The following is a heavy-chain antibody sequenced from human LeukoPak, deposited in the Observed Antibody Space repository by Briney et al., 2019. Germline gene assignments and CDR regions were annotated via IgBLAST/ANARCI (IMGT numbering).Heavy chain of an antibody. D-gene: IGHD5-24*01. V-gene: IGHV3-23*01. CDR1: GFTFSSYA. J-gene: IGHJ4*02. Sequence: GGSLRFSCAASGFTFSSYAMSWVRQAPGKGLEWVSAISGSGGSTYYADSVKGRFTISRDNSKNTLYLQMNSLRAEDTAVYYCARVAGEMATRIGYFDYWGQGTLVTVSS. CDR2: ISGSGGST. CDR3: ARVAGEMATRIGYFDY.